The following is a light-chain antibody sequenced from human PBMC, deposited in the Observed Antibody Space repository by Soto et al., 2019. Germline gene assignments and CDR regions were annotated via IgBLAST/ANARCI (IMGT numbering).Light chain of an antibody. CDR2: DAS. CDR1: QSVSSY. J-gene: IGKJ2*01. Sequence: EIVLTQSPATLSLSPGERATLSCRASQSVSSYLAWYQQKPGQAPRLLIYDASNRATGIPARFSGSGSGTDFTLTISSLEPADFAIYYCQQRGNWPRTFGQGTKLEIK. V-gene: IGKV3-11*01. CDR3: QQRGNWPRT.